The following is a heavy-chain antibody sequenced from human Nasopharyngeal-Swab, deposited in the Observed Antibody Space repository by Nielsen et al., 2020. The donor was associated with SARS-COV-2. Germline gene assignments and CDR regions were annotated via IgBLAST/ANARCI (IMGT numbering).Heavy chain of an antibody. D-gene: IGHD5-12*01. CDR1: GGSFSGYY. Sequence: SETLSLTCAVYGGSFSGYYWSWIRQPPGKGLEWIGEINHSGSTNYNPSLKSRVTISVDTSKNQFSLKLSSVTAADTAVYYCARGLGGYDSFDYWGQGTLDTVSS. V-gene: IGHV4-34*01. CDR3: ARGLGGYDSFDY. J-gene: IGHJ4*02. CDR2: INHSGST.